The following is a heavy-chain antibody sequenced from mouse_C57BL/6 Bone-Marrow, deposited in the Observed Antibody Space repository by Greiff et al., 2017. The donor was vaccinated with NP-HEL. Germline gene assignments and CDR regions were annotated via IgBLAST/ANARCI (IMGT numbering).Heavy chain of an antibody. CDR3: ARSGGYGWFAY. D-gene: IGHD2-2*01. J-gene: IGHJ3*01. CDR1: GYTFTSYG. CDR2: INPNYGTT. V-gene: IGHV1-39*01. Sequence: EVQLQQSGAELARPGASVKLSCKASGYTFTSYGISWVKQRTGKSLEWIGVINPNYGTTSYNQKFKGKATLTVDQSSSTAYMQLNSLTSEDSAVYYCARSGGYGWFAYWGQGTLVTVSA.